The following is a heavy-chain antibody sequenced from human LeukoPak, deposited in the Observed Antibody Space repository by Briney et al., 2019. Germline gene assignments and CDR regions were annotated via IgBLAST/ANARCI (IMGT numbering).Heavy chain of an antibody. CDR2: IKQDGSDK. J-gene: IGHJ4*02. Sequence: GGSLRLSCAASGFTFSSYWMTWVRQVPGKGLEWVANIKQDGSDKYYVDSVKGRFTISRDNANNSLYLQMNSLRVDETALYYCARQYTSSWYALGYLDYWGQRTLVTVSS. V-gene: IGHV3-7*01. CDR1: GFTFSSYW. CDR3: ARQYTSSWYALGYLDY. D-gene: IGHD6-13*01.